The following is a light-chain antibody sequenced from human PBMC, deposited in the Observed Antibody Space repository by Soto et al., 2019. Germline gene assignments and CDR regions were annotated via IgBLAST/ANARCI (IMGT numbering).Light chain of an antibody. Sequence: EIVLTQSPATLSLSPGERATLSCRASQSVHNYLAWYQQKPGQAPRLLIYHADKRATGVPARFSGGGSGTDFTLTITSLEPEDFAVYYCHQRQSWPRTFGQGTKVDI. CDR1: QSVHNY. V-gene: IGKV3-11*01. J-gene: IGKJ1*01. CDR3: HQRQSWPRT. CDR2: HAD.